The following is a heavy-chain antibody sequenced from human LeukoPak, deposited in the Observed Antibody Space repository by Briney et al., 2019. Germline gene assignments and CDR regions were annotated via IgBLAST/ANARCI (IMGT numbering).Heavy chain of an antibody. V-gene: IGHV4-31*03. Sequence: PSETLSLTCTVSGGSIRYGDYYWSWIRQNPGKGLEWIGYIYDSGRTYYSPSLNSRVTISADTSKNQFSLNLRSVTAADTAVYYCAGGDRYFDYWGQGTLVTVSS. CDR3: AGGDRYFDY. D-gene: IGHD3-22*01. J-gene: IGHJ4*02. CDR1: GGSIRYGDYY. CDR2: IYDSGRT.